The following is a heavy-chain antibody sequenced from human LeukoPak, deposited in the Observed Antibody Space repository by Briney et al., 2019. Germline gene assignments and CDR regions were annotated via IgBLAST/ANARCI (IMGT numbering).Heavy chain of an antibody. CDR1: GGSFSGYY. J-gene: IGHJ3*02. V-gene: IGHV4-34*01. CDR3: AREGGTVLRFLEWSIKAFDI. Sequence: TSETLSLTCAVYGGSFSGYYWSWIRQPPGKGLEWIGEINHSGSTNYNPSLKSRVTISVDTSKNQFSLKLSSVTAADTAVYYCAREGGTVLRFLEWSIKAFDIWGQGTMVTVSS. D-gene: IGHD3-3*01. CDR2: INHSGST.